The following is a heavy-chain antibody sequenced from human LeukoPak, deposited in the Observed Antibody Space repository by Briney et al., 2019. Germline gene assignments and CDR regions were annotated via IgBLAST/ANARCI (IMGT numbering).Heavy chain of an antibody. Sequence: GGSLRLSCAASGFTFNSYAMSWVRQAPGKGLEWVSYISSSSSTIYYADSVKGRFTISRDNAKNSLYLQMNSLRAEDTAVYYCARRYFDYWGQGTLVTVSS. D-gene: IGHD1-14*01. CDR1: GFTFNSYA. J-gene: IGHJ4*02. CDR3: ARRYFDY. V-gene: IGHV3-48*01. CDR2: ISSSSSTI.